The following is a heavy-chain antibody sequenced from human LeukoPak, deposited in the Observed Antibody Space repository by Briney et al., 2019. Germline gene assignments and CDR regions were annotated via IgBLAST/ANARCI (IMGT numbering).Heavy chain of an antibody. Sequence: SETLSLTCAVYGGSFSGYYWSWIRQPPGKGLEWIGYIYYSGSTNYNPSLKSRVTISVDTSKNQFSLKLSSVTAADTAVYYCARRGSSSWYFPGNVGTFRLSHWFDPWGQGTLVTVSS. CDR1: GGSFSGYY. CDR2: IYYSGST. J-gene: IGHJ5*02. V-gene: IGHV4-34*01. D-gene: IGHD6-13*01. CDR3: ARRGSSSWYFPGNVGTFRLSHWFDP.